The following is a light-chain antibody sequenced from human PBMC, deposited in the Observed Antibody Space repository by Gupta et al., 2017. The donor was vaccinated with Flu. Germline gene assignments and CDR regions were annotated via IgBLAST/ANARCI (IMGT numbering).Light chain of an antibody. CDR2: ENN. Sequence: VTISCTRSSGSIATNYVHWFQQRPGSSPTTVIFENNERPSGVPNRFSGSIDSSSNSASLTISGLNFEDEADYYCQSYDSNKKGVFGGGTKLTVL. V-gene: IGLV6-57*01. CDR1: SGSIATNY. J-gene: IGLJ3*02. CDR3: QSYDSNKKGV.